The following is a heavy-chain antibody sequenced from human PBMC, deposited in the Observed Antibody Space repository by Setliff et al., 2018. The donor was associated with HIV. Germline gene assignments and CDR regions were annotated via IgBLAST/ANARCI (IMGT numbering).Heavy chain of an antibody. CDR2: IYISGTT. D-gene: IGHD3-10*01. Sequence: SETLSLTCTVSGGSISTSYWNWVRQPPGKGLEWIAYIYISGTTNYNPSLKSRVTISLDTSRNQFSLKLGSVTAADTAMYYCARAYFGSGIYYWGQGTLVTVSS. CDR3: ARAYFGSGIYY. V-gene: IGHV4-4*09. CDR1: GGSISTSY. J-gene: IGHJ4*02.